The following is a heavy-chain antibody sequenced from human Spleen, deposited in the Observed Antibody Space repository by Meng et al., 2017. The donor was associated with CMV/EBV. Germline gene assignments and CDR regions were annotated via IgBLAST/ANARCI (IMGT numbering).Heavy chain of an antibody. J-gene: IGHJ3*02. CDR1: GYTFTGYY. CDR2: INPNSGGT. Sequence: ASVKVSCKASGYTFTGYYMHWVRQAPGQGLEWMGWINPNSGGTNYAQKFQGRVTMTRDTSISTAYMDLSSLRFEDTAVYYCATTSSSYFFDAFDIWGQGTMVTVSS. V-gene: IGHV1-2*02. D-gene: IGHD1/OR15-1a*01. CDR3: ATTSSSYFFDAFDI.